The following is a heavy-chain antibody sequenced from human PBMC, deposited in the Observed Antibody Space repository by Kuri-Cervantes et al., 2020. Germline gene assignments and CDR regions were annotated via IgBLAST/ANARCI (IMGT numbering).Heavy chain of an antibody. CDR2: ISYDGSNK. V-gene: IGHV3-30*01. D-gene: IGHD6-19*01. CDR1: GFTFSSYA. J-gene: IGHJ4*02. Sequence: GGSLRLSCAASGFTFSSYAMHWVRQAPGKGLEWVAVISYDGSNKYYADSVKGRFAISRDNSKNTLYLQMNSLRAEDTAVYYCARVLWRYSSGPFDYWGQGTLVTVSS. CDR3: ARVLWRYSSGPFDY.